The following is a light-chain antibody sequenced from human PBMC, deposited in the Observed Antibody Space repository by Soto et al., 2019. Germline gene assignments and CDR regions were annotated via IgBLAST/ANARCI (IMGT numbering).Light chain of an antibody. CDR3: QQYKSYPWT. CDR1: QSIGTW. CDR2: EAS. J-gene: IGKJ1*01. Sequence: DIQMTQSPSTLSASVGDRVTITCRASQSIGTWLAWYQHKPGKAPNILIYEASTLEDGVPSSFSGSGSGTEFTLTISSLQPDDFATYFCQQYKSYPWTFDRGTKVEI. V-gene: IGKV1-5*03.